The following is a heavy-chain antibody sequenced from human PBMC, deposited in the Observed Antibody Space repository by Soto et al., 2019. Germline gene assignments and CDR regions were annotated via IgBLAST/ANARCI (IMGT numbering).Heavy chain of an antibody. CDR3: ARLPGITGTTNDAFDI. Sequence: QLQLQESGPGLVKPSETLSLTCTVSVGSISSSSYYWGWIRQPPGKGLEWIGSIYYSGSTYYNPSLKSRVTISVDTSKNQFSLKLSSVTAADTAVYYCARLPGITGTTNDAFDIWGQGTMVTVSS. J-gene: IGHJ3*02. V-gene: IGHV4-39*01. CDR2: IYYSGST. D-gene: IGHD1-7*01. CDR1: VGSISSSSYY.